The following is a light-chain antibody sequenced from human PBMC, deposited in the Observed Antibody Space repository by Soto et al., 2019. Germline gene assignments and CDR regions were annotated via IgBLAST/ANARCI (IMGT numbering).Light chain of an antibody. V-gene: IGLV1-44*01. CDR3: AAWDDSLNSYV. CDR1: NFNIGTNT. CDR2: SNN. J-gene: IGLJ1*01. Sequence: QSVLTQPPSASGTPGQRVTISCSGSNFNIGTNTVNWYQQLPGTAPKFVIYSNNQRPSGVPDRFSGSKSGTSASLAISGLQSEDEADYYCAAWDDSLNSYVFGTGTKLTVL.